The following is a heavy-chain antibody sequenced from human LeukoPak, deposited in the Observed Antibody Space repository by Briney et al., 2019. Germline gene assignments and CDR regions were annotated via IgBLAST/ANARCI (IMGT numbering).Heavy chain of an antibody. CDR2: ITGSGGTA. D-gene: IGHD3-3*01. CDR3: ARNYDFWSGYAIDY. V-gene: IGHV3-11*04. Sequence: LSLTCTVSGGSISSYYWSWIRQPPGKGLEWVSAITGSGGTAFYADSVKGRFTISRDNAKNSLYLQMNSLRAEDTAVYYCARNYDFWSGYAIDYWGQGTLVTVSS. J-gene: IGHJ4*02. CDR1: GGSISSYY.